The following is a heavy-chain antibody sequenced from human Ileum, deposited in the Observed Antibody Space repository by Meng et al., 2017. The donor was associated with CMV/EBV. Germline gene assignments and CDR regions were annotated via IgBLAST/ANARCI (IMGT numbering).Heavy chain of an antibody. Sequence: EVQLLDSGGGLVQPGGSLRLSCAASGFTFRNYAMTWVRQAPGKGLEWVAGIGASGGSTYYADAVSGRFIISRDSSKSTLYLQMNRLRAEDTAIYYCANLIASDYWGQGTLVTVSS. CDR3: ANLIASDY. D-gene: IGHD2/OR15-2a*01. J-gene: IGHJ4*02. CDR1: GFTFRNYA. CDR2: IGASGGST. V-gene: IGHV3-23*01.